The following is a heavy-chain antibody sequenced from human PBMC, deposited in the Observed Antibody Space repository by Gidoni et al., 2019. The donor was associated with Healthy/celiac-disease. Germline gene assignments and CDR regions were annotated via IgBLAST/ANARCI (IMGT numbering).Heavy chain of an antibody. J-gene: IGHJ5*02. V-gene: IGHV3-7*01. D-gene: IGHD2-15*01. CDR2: IKQDGSEK. CDR3: ARGGTYRSATYNWFDP. Sequence: EVQLVESGGGLVQPGGSLRPACAAAGFTFSSYWMSWVSQAPGKGLEWVANIKQDGSEKYYLDSVKGRFTISRDNAKNSLYLQMNSLRAEDTAVYYCARGGTYRSATYNWFDPWGQGTLVTVSS. CDR1: GFTFSSYW.